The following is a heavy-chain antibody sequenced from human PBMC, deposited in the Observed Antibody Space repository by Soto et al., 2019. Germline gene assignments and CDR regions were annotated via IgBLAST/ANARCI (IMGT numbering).Heavy chain of an antibody. CDR1: GFTFTSYA. V-gene: IGHV3-23*01. CDR3: AKAGGYDIWTGYRNRFDP. D-gene: IGHD3-9*01. CDR2: ISGGGGST. J-gene: IGHJ5*02. Sequence: EVQLLESGGGLVQPGGSLRLSCAASGFTFTSYAMSWVRQAPGKGLEWVSGISGGGGSTYYADSVNGRFTISRDNSKNTLYRQMNSMRAEDTAVYYCAKAGGYDIWTGYRNRFDPWGQGTLVTVSS.